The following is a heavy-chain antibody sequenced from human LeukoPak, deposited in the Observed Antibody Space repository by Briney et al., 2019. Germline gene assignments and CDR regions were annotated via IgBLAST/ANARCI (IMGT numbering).Heavy chain of an antibody. D-gene: IGHD2-2*01. J-gene: IGHJ6*03. CDR2: ISSSSSSTI. CDR1: GFTFSSYS. V-gene: IGHV3-48*04. CDR3: AREGYCSSTSCYGSRYYYYYMDV. Sequence: GGSLRLSCAASGFTFSSYSMNWVRQAPGKGLEWVSYISSSSSSTIYYADPVKGRFTISRDNAKNSLYLQMNSLRAEDTAVYCCAREGYCSSTSCYGSRYYYYYMDVWGKGTTVTVSS.